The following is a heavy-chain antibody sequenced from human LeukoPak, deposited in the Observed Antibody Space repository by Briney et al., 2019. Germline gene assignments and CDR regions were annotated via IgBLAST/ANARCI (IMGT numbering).Heavy chain of an antibody. CDR2: IKSKTGGGTT. J-gene: IGHJ4*02. CDR3: TTPWGKNDY. V-gene: IGHV3-15*01. CDR1: GFTFSNAW. Sequence: PGGSLRLSCAASGFTFSNAWMSWVRQAPGKGLEWVGRIKSKTGGGTTDYAAPVKGRFTISRDDSKNTLYLQMNSLKTEDTAVYYCTTPWGKNDYWGQGTLVTVSS. D-gene: IGHD7-27*01.